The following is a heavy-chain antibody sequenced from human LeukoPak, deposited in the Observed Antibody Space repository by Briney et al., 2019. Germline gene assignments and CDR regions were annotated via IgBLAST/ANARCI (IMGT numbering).Heavy chain of an antibody. Sequence: PSETLSLTCTVSGGSISSYYWSWIRQPPGKGLEWIGYIYYSGSTNYNPSLKSRVTISVDTSKNQFSLKLNSVTATDTAVYYCAREPNIDAFDIWGQGTMVTVSS. V-gene: IGHV4-59*01. CDR2: IYYSGST. CDR3: AREPNIDAFDI. J-gene: IGHJ3*02. CDR1: GGSISSYY. D-gene: IGHD1/OR15-1a*01.